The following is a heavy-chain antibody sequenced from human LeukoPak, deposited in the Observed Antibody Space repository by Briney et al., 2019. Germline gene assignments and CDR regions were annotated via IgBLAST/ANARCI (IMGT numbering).Heavy chain of an antibody. CDR3: ARRCRGGSCYGTFDY. CDR2: IYPADSDT. CDR1: GYSFSSYW. D-gene: IGHD2-15*01. V-gene: IGHV5-51*01. Sequence: GESLKISCKGSGYSFSSYWIGWVRQMPGKGLEWMGIIYPADSDTRYSPSFQGQVTISADKSTNTAYLEWSSLKASDTAMYYCARRCRGGSCYGTFDYWGQGTLVTVSS. J-gene: IGHJ4*02.